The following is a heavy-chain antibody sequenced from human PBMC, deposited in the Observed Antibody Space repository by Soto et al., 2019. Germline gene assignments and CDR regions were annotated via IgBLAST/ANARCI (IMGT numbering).Heavy chain of an antibody. Sequence: QVQLQESGPGLVKPSETLSLTCTVSGGSISSYYWSWIRQPPGKGLEWIGYIYYSGSTNYNPSLKSRVTISVDTSENQFSLTLSSVTAADTAVHYCARDRGSTRTYYYGMDVWGQGTTVTVSS. V-gene: IGHV4-59*01. J-gene: IGHJ6*02. D-gene: IGHD6-13*01. CDR2: IYYSGST. CDR3: ARDRGSTRTYYYGMDV. CDR1: GGSISSYY.